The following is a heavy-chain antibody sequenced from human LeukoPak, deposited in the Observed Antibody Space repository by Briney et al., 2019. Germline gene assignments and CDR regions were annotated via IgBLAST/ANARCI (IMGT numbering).Heavy chain of an antibody. V-gene: IGHV3-30*18. J-gene: IGHJ4*02. CDR2: ITYDGSSE. CDR3: AKRGDGGHKSLEY. D-gene: IGHD3-16*01. Sequence: GGSLRLSCAASGFTFSSYAMSWVRQAPGKGLEWVATITYDGSSEYYADSVKDRITVSRDNSKNTLYLQMSSLKTEDTAVYYCAKRGDGGHKSLEYWGQGTLVIVSS. CDR1: GFTFSSYA.